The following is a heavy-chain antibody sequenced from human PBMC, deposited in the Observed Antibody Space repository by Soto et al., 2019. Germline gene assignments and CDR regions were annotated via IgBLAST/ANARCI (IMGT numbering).Heavy chain of an antibody. J-gene: IGHJ3*02. V-gene: IGHV3-7*03. Sequence: PGGSLRLSCVTYGLTFTDYWMSWVRQAPGKGLEWVANIKQDESEKNYLDSVKGRFTISRDNAKNSLYLQMNSLRAEDTAVYYCARVSRAFDIWGQGTMVTVSS. CDR3: ARVSRAFDI. CDR2: IKQDESEK. CDR1: GLTFTDYW.